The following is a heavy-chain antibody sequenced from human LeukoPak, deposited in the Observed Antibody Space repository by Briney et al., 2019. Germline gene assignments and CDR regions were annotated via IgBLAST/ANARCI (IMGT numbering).Heavy chain of an antibody. V-gene: IGHV3-30*02. CDR3: AKDPGYQPPGYYMDV. Sequence: GGSLRLSCAASGFTLSTYGMHWVRQAPGKGLDWVAFIGYDGSNKWYAGSVKGRFTISRDNSKNTLYLQMNSLRADDTAVYYCAKDPGYQPPGYYMDVWGKGTTVTVSS. J-gene: IGHJ6*03. D-gene: IGHD2-2*01. CDR2: IGYDGSNK. CDR1: GFTLSTYG.